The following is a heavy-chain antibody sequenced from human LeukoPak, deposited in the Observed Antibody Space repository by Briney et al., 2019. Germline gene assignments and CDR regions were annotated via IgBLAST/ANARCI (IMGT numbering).Heavy chain of an antibody. CDR3: ARDLYCGGDCLTDAFDI. J-gene: IGHJ3*02. D-gene: IGHD2-21*02. CDR2: ISYDGSNK. CDR1: GFTFSSYG. Sequence: PGRSLRLSCAASGFTFSSYGMHWVRQAPGKGLEWVAVISYDGSNKYYADSVKGRFTISRDNSKNTLYLQMNSLRAEDTAVYYCARDLYCGGDCLTDAFDIWGQGTMVTVSS. V-gene: IGHV3-30*03.